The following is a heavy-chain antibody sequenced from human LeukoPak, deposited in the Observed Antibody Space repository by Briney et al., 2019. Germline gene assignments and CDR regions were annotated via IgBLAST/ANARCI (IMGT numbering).Heavy chain of an antibody. D-gene: IGHD1-26*01. V-gene: IGHV3-21*01. Sequence: GGSLRLSCTASGFTFSRHSINWVRQAPGKGLEWVSSISSSSSYIYYADSVKGRFTISRDNAKNSLYLQMNSLRAEDTAVYYCARVRVNSGSYHAADAFDVWGQGTMVTVSS. CDR1: GFTFSRHS. J-gene: IGHJ3*01. CDR3: ARVRVNSGSYHAADAFDV. CDR2: ISSSSSYI.